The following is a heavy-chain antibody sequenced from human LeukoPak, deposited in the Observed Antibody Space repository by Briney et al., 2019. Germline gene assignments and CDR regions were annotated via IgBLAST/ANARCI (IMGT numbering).Heavy chain of an antibody. D-gene: IGHD6-19*01. V-gene: IGHV1-69*04. J-gene: IGHJ4*02. CDR3: ARHLVLIYSSGWYEGIDY. Sequence: GASLKVSCKASGYIFTNFGISWVRQAPGQGLEWMGRIIPILGIANYAQKFQGRVTITADKSTSTAYMELSSLRSEDTAVYYCARHLVLIYSSGWYEGIDYWGQGTLVTVSS. CDR1: GYIFTNFG. CDR2: IIPILGIA.